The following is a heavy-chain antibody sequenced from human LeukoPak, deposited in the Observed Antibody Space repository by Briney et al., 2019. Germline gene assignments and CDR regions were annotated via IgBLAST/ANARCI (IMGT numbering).Heavy chain of an antibody. V-gene: IGHV1-2*02. Sequence: ASVKVSCKASGYTFTGYYMHWVRQAPGQGLEWMGWINPNSGGTNYAQKFQGRVTMTRDTSISTAYMELSRLRSDDTAVYYCAKNVFGVGVGYSYVNAFDSWGQGAQVTVSS. J-gene: IGHJ4*02. CDR1: GYTFTGYY. D-gene: IGHD5-18*01. CDR2: INPNSGGT. CDR3: AKNVFGVGVGYSYVNAFDS.